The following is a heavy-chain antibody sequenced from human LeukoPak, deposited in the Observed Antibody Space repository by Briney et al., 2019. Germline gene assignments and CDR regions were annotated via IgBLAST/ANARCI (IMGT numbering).Heavy chain of an antibody. D-gene: IGHD1-1*01. CDR2: LNPSTGGT. J-gene: IGHJ4*02. CDR3: ARSERVKGIFDF. Sequence: ASVKVSCKASGYTSTTYGISWVRQAPGQGLEWMGWLNPSTGGTDFAQKFQGRVTLTRDTSLTTAYMDLTSLSSDDTAVYYCARSERVKGIFDFWGQGTLVIVSS. V-gene: IGHV1-2*02. CDR1: GYTSTTYG.